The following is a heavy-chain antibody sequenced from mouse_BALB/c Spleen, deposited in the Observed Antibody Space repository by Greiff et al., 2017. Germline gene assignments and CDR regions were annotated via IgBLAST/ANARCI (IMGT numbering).Heavy chain of an antibody. V-gene: IGHV5-4*02. Sequence: VQLKQSGGGLVKPGGSLKLSCAASGFTFSDYYMYWVRQTPEKRLEWVATISDGGSYTYYPDSVKGRFTISRDNAKNNLYLQMSSLKSEDTAMYYCARDRYDVSYAMDYWGQGTSVTVSS. CDR3: ARDRYDVSYAMDY. D-gene: IGHD2-14*01. CDR1: GFTFSDYY. J-gene: IGHJ4*01. CDR2: ISDGGSYT.